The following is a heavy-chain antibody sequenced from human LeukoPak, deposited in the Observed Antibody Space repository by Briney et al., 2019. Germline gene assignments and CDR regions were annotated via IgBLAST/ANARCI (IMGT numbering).Heavy chain of an antibody. CDR2: ISSSGSTI. CDR1: GFTFSSYE. Sequence: GGSLRLSCAASGFTFSSYEMNWVRKAPGKGLEWVSYISSSGSTIYYADSVKGRFTISRDNAKNSLYLQMNSLRAEDTAVYYCGRHEGYYRCSDYYLWGQGTVVIVSS. CDR3: GRHEGYYRCSDYYL. V-gene: IGHV3-48*03. J-gene: IGHJ5*02. D-gene: IGHD2-15*01.